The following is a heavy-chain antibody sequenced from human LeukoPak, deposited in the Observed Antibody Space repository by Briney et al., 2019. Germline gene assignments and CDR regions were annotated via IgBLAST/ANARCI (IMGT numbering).Heavy chain of an antibody. CDR2: LRPKNGNS. J-gene: IGHJ4*02. CDR1: GYTFSSYE. Sequence: ASVKVSCTASGYTFSSYEINWVRQAAGQGLEWIGWLRPKNGNSGYAQKFQGRVTMTRDTSLSTAYMELRSLTTEDTAVYYCASGPAESTSSDYWGQGTLITVPS. CDR3: ASGPAESTSSDY. D-gene: IGHD2-2*01. V-gene: IGHV1-8*01.